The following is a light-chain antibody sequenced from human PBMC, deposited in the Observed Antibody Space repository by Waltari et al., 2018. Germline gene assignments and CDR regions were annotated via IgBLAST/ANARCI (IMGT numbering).Light chain of an antibody. J-gene: IGKJ2*01. Sequence: ESVLTQSPGTLSLSPGERATLSCRASHSLTSFLAWYQQKPVQDPRLLIHDTSKRATGVTARFSVRASGTDFTLTVSSLEHEDFAVYYCQQRTGWPLMYTFGQGTKLEI. V-gene: IGKV3-11*01. CDR1: HSLTSF. CDR2: DTS. CDR3: QQRTGWPLMYT.